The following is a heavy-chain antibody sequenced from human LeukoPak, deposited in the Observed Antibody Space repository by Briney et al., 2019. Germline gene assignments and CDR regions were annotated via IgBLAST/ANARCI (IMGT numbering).Heavy chain of an antibody. CDR3: VRELPESDAFDI. J-gene: IGHJ3*02. Sequence: ASVKVSCKASGYTFTSYYMHWVRQAPGQGLEWMGIINPSGCSTSYAQKFQGRVTMTRDTSTSTVYMELRSLRSEDTAVYYCVRELPESDAFDIWGQGTMVTVSS. D-gene: IGHD1-26*01. V-gene: IGHV1-46*01. CDR2: INPSGCST. CDR1: GYTFTSYY.